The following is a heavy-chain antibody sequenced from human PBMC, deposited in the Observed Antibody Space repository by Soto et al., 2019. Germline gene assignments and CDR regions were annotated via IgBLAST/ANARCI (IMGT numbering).Heavy chain of an antibody. V-gene: IGHV4-31*03. CDR1: GGSISSGGYY. CDR2: IYYSGST. CDR3: ARDKVGLRPQNWFDP. Sequence: SETLSLTCTVSGGSISSGGYYWSWIRQHPGKGLEWIGYIYYSGSTYYNPSLKSRVTISVDTSKNQFSLKLSSVTAADTAVYYCARDKVGLRPQNWFDPWGQGTLVTAPQ. D-gene: IGHD5-12*01. J-gene: IGHJ5*02.